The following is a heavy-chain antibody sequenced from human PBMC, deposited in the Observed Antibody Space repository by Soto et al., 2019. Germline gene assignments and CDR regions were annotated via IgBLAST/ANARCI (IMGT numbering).Heavy chain of an antibody. Sequence: GGSLRLSCAASGFTFSNAWMNWVRQAPGKGLEWGGRIKSKTDGGTTDYAAPVKGRFTISRDDSKNTRYVQMNSLKTEDTAVDYCTRFHSVYDYDILTGYYNPLDYWGEGTLVTVSS. CDR3: TRFHSVYDYDILTGYYNPLDY. D-gene: IGHD3-9*01. CDR1: GFTFSNAW. CDR2: IKSKTDGGTT. J-gene: IGHJ4*02. V-gene: IGHV3-15*07.